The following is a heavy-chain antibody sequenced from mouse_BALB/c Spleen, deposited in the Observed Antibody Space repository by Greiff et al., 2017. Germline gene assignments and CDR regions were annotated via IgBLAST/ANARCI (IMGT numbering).Heavy chain of an antibody. J-gene: IGHJ4*01. CDR3: ARHDYAMDY. Sequence: VQLKESGGGLVKPGGSLKLSCAASGFTFSSYAMSWVRQTPEKRLEWVASIISGGSTYYPDSVKGRFTISRDNARNILYLQMSSLRSEDTAMYYCARHDYAMDYWGQGTSVTVSS. V-gene: IGHV5-6-5*01. D-gene: IGHD2-4*01. CDR2: IISGGST. CDR1: GFTFSSYA.